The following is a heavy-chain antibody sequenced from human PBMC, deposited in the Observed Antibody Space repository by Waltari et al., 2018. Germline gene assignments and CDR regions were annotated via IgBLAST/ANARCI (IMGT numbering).Heavy chain of an antibody. J-gene: IGHJ4*02. V-gene: IGHV1-2*06. CDR1: GYTFTGYY. CDR2: INPNSGGT. Sequence: QVQLVQSGAEVKKPGASVKVSCKASGYTFTGYYMHWVRQAPGQGLEWMGRINPNSGGTNYAQKFQGRVTMTRDTSISTAYMELSRLRSDDTAVYYCARAKAVAGTSSYFDYWGQGTLVTVSS. CDR3: ARAKAVAGTSSYFDY. D-gene: IGHD6-19*01.